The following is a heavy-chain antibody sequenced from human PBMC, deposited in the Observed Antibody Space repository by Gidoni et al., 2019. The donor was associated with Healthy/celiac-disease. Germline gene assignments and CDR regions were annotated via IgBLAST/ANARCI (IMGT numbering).Heavy chain of an antibody. J-gene: IGHJ4*02. V-gene: IGHV3-48*03. CDR3: ARLMSVTMVRGVPDY. Sequence: EVQLVESGGGLVQPGGSLRLSCAASGFTFSSYEMNWVRQAPGKGLEWVSYISSSGSTIYYADSGKGRFTISRDNAKNSLYLQMNSLRAEDTAVYYCARLMSVTMVRGVPDYWGQGTLVTVSS. CDR1: GFTFSSYE. CDR2: ISSSGSTI. D-gene: IGHD3-10*01.